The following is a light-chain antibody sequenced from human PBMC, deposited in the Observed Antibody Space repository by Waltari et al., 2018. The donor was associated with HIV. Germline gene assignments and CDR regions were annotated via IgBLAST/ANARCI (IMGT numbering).Light chain of an antibody. CDR1: QAISNS. Sequence: DIQMTQSPSSLSASVGETVSITCRAGQAISNSVSRFQQQPGKGPKRLVHSAFILHRGVSSTFRGRGSVTEYTLTISGHQAEDFATYFCQQYYGVPLTFGGGTRVDI. J-gene: IGKJ4*01. CDR2: SAF. CDR3: QQYYGVPLT. V-gene: IGKV1-NL1*01.